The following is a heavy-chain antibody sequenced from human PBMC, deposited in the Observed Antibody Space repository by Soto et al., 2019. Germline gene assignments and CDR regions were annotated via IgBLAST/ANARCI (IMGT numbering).Heavy chain of an antibody. D-gene: IGHD2-15*01. V-gene: IGHV1-18*01. CDR2: ISAYNGNT. CDR3: ARRMVAATGGAFDI. J-gene: IGHJ3*02. CDR1: GYTFTSYG. Sequence: ASVTVSCQASGYTFTSYGISWVRQAPGQGLEWMGWISAYNGNTNYAQKLQGRVTMTTDTSTSTAYMELRSLRSDDTAVYYCARRMVAATGGAFDIWGQGTMVTVSS.